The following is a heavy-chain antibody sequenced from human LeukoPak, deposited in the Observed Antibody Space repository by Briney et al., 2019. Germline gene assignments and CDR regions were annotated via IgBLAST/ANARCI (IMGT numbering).Heavy chain of an antibody. Sequence: GGSLRLSCAASGFTVSSNYMSWVRQAPGKGLEGVSVIYSGGSTYYADSVKGRFTISRDNSKNTLHLQMNSLRAEDTAVYYCAKDVEPSHAILTGYDYYYYGMD. CDR2: IYSGGST. V-gene: IGHV3-53*01. D-gene: IGHD3-9*01. J-gene: IGHJ6*01. CDR3: AKDVEPSHAILTGYDYYYYGMD. CDR1: GFTVSSNY.